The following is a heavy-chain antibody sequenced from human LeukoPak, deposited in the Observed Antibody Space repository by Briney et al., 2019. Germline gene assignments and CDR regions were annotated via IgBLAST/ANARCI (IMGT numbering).Heavy chain of an antibody. J-gene: IGHJ4*02. CDR2: ISAYNGNT. D-gene: IGHD3-3*01. CDR1: GYTFTSYG. V-gene: IGHV1-18*01. CDR3: AREGTPRITIFGVVIMNPFDY. Sequence: ASVKVSCKASGYTFTSYGISWVRQAPGQGLEWMGWISAYNGNTNYAQKLQGRVTMTTDTSTSTAYMELRSLRSDDTAVYYCAREGTPRITIFGVVIMNPFDYWGQGTLVTVSS.